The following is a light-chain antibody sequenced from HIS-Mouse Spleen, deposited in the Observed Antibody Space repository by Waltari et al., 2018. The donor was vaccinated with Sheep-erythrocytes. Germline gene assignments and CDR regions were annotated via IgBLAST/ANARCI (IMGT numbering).Light chain of an antibody. V-gene: IGKV1D-13*01. CDR1: QGISSA. CDR3: QQFNNYPRT. J-gene: IGKJ1*01. Sequence: AIQLTQSPSSLSASVGDRVTITCRASQGISSALAWYQQKPGKVPKLLIYDASSLESGVPSRFSGSGSGTDFPLTISSLQPEDFATYYCQQFNNYPRTFGQGTKVEIK. CDR2: DAS.